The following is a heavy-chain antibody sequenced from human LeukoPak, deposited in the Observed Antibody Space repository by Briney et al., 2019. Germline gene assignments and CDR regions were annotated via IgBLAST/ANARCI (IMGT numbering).Heavy chain of an antibody. J-gene: IGHJ6*03. CDR2: IYSTGTT. CDR3: ARHNPPPTGFCSGTSCFMSGSQYFYMDV. D-gene: IGHD2-2*01. V-gene: IGHV4-4*09. Sequence: SETLSLTCTVSGGSISGYFWSWIRQPPGKGPEWVGYIYSTGTTNYSPSLRGRVTISVDTYKNQLSLNLRFVTATDTAVYHCARHNPPPTGFCSGTSCFMSGSQYFYMDVWGKGTSVTVS. CDR1: GGSISGYF.